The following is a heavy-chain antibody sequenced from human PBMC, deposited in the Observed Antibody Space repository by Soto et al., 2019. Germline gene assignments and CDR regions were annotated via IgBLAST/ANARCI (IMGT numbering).Heavy chain of an antibody. CDR1: GFTVSDNF. V-gene: IGHV3-53*02. D-gene: IGHD5-18*01. J-gene: IGHJ4*02. CDR2: IYSGGST. CDR3: ARDGGYSYGYGDY. Sequence: EVQLVETGGGLIQPGGSLRLSCAASGFTVSDNFMSWVRQAPGKGLEWVSVIYSGGSTYYADSVKDRFTIYRDNSKNTLYLQMNSLRAEDTAVYYCARDGGYSYGYGDYWGQGTLVTVSS.